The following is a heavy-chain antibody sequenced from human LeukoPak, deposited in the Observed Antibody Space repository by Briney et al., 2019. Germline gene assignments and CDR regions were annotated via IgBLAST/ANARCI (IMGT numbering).Heavy chain of an antibody. Sequence: GESLKISCKGSGYIFTNYWIGWVRQMPVKGLEWMGIIYPGDSDTRYSPSFQGEVTISADKSISTAYLQWSSLKASGTAIYYCARRPYYGSGSYYDAFDIWGQGTMVTVSS. CDR3: ARRPYYGSGSYYDAFDI. D-gene: IGHD3-10*01. J-gene: IGHJ3*02. CDR2: IYPGDSDT. CDR1: GYIFTNYW. V-gene: IGHV5-51*01.